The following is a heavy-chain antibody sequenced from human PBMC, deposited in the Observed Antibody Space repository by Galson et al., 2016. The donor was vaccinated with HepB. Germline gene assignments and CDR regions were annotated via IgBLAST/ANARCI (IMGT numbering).Heavy chain of an antibody. D-gene: IGHD2-2*01. J-gene: IGHJ3*02. CDR2: INSDAGDT. CDR1: GFSITTNW. CDR3: ARARVGTYMGAFDI. Sequence: SLRLSCAASGFSITTNWMYWVRRAPGKGLVWVSRINSDAGDTNYADSVKGRFTISSDNATNTLYLQMNRLRAEDTAVYYCARARVGTYMGAFDIWGQGTMVIVSS. V-gene: IGHV3-74*01.